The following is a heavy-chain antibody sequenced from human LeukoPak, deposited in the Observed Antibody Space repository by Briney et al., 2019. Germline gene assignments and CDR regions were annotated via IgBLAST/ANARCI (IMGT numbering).Heavy chain of an antibody. V-gene: IGHV1-2*02. J-gene: IGHJ4*02. CDR3: ARAYSSGWYGSTDS. Sequence: GASVTVSLKSSVYTFIYYYIHWVRQAPAQGLEWMGCIDPKSGGTSYAQKFQDRAVIISDTSFSTAYMSLTRLRSDDTAVYYCARAYSSGWYGSTDSWGQGTLVTVSS. CDR1: VYTFIYYY. CDR2: IDPKSGGT. D-gene: IGHD6-19*01.